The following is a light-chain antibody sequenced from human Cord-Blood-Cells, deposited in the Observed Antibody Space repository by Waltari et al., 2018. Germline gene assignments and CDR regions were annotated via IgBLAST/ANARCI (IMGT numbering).Light chain of an antibody. CDR3: SSYTSSSTLV. CDR2: DVS. Sequence: QSALTQPASVSGSPGQSITISCTGPSSDVGGYNYVSWYQQHPGKAPKLMIYDVSNRPSGVSNRFSSSKSGNTASLTISGLQAEDEADYYCSSYTSSSTLVFGGGTKLTVL. J-gene: IGLJ3*02. V-gene: IGLV2-14*03. CDR1: SSDVGGYNY.